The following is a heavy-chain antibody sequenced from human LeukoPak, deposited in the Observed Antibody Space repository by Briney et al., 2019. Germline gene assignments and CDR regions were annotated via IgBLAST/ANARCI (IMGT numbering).Heavy chain of an antibody. Sequence: QTGGSLRLSCAASGFTFSSYWMHWVRQPPGKGLVCVSCINSHGSTTSYADSVKGRFTISRDNAKNTVYLQLNSLRAEDTAVYYCARGGAYSYGYVGYWGQGTLVTVSS. CDR1: GFTFSSYW. CDR2: INSHGSTT. J-gene: IGHJ4*02. D-gene: IGHD5-18*01. CDR3: ARGGAYSYGYVGY. V-gene: IGHV3-74*01.